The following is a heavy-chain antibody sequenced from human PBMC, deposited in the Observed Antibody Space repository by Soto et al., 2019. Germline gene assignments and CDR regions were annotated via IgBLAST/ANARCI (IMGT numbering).Heavy chain of an antibody. CDR2: INHSGST. Sequence: SETLSRTCAVYGGSFSGYYWSWIRQPPGKGLEWIGEINHSGSTNYNPSLKSRVTISVDTSKNQFSLKLSSVTAADTAVYYCARGVGYSYGRYYFDYWGQGTLVTVSS. D-gene: IGHD5-18*01. V-gene: IGHV4-34*01. CDR3: ARGVGYSYGRYYFDY. CDR1: GGSFSGYY. J-gene: IGHJ4*02.